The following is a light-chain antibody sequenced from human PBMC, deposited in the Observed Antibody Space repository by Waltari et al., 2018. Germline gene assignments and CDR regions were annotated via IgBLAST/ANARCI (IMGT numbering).Light chain of an antibody. Sequence: DIVMTQSPDSLAVSLGARATLNCKSSPSVLYSSNNKNYLAWYQQKPGQPPKLLIYWASTRESGVPDRFSGSGSGTDFTLTISSLQAEDVAVYYCQQYYSTPFTFGPGTKVDIK. J-gene: IGKJ3*01. V-gene: IGKV4-1*01. CDR1: PSVLYSSNNKNY. CDR3: QQYYSTPFT. CDR2: WAS.